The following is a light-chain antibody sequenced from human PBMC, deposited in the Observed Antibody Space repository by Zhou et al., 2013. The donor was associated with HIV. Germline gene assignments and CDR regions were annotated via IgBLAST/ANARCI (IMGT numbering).Light chain of an antibody. Sequence: DIQMTQFPSSVSASVGDRVTITCRASQGIATWLAWYQQRPGKAPKLLLYGASTLQSGVPSRFRGGGSGTVFTLTITSLQPEDFATYYCQQANGFPFTFGPGTKV. CDR3: QQANGFPFT. V-gene: IGKV1-12*01. CDR2: GAS. CDR1: QGIATW. J-gene: IGKJ3*01.